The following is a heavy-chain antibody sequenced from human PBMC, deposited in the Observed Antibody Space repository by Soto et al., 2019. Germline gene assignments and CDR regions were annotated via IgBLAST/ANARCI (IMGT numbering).Heavy chain of an antibody. CDR3: ARKYCSGTSCYDAFDI. V-gene: IGHV1-18*01. CDR2: ISAYNGNT. CDR1: GYTFTSYG. J-gene: IGHJ3*02. Sequence: ASVKVSCKASGYTFTSYGISWVRQAPGQGLEWMGWISAYNGNTNYAQKLQGRVTMTTDTTTSTAYMELRSLRSDDTAVYYCARKYCSGTSCYDAFDIWGQGTMVTVSS. D-gene: IGHD2-2*01.